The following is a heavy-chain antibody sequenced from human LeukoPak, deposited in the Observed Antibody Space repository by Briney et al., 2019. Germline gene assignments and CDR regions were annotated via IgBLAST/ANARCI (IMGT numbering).Heavy chain of an antibody. CDR1: GFTFSDYY. CDR3: AKDPGESGTAIYGNYYYYYMDV. V-gene: IGHV3-11*06. Sequence: PGGSLRLSCAASGFTFSDYYMSWIRQAPGKGLEWVSYISSSSSYIYYADSVKGRFTISRDNAKNSLYLQMNSLRAEDTAVYYCAKDPGESGTAIYGNYYYYYMDVWGKGTTVTVSS. J-gene: IGHJ6*03. D-gene: IGHD2-21*02. CDR2: ISSSSSYI.